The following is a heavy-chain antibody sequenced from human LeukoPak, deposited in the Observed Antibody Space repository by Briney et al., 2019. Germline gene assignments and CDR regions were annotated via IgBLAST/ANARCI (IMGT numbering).Heavy chain of an antibody. J-gene: IGHJ4*02. D-gene: IGHD3-10*01. CDR1: GGSISSYY. CDR3: ARHAPYGWTYYFDY. V-gene: IGHV4-59*08. Sequence: PSETLSLTCTVSGGSISSYYWSWIRQPPGKGLEWIGYIYYSGSTNYNPSLKSRVTISVDTSKNQFSLKLSSVTAADTAVYYCARHAPYGWTYYFDYWGQGTLVTVSP. CDR2: IYYSGST.